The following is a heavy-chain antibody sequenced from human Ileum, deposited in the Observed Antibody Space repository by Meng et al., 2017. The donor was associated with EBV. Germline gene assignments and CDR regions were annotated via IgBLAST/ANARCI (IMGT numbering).Heavy chain of an antibody. CDR2: IYYSGST. CDR1: WCSLRRSNW. Sequence: HVSGPRLVNPSWTSSLPCAVSWCSLRRSNWGNWVRQPPGKGLEWIGKIYYSGSTIYNPSLKSRVTISVDKSKNLFSLKLSSVTAADTAVYYCARGYGSGRDYFDYWGQGTLVTVSS. J-gene: IGHJ4*02. CDR3: ARGYGSGRDYFDY. V-gene: IGHV4-4*02. D-gene: IGHD3-10*01.